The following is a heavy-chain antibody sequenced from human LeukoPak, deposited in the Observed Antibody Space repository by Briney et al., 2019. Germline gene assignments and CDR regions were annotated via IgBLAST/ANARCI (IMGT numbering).Heavy chain of an antibody. J-gene: IGHJ4*02. V-gene: IGHV4-34*01. CDR3: AYTDSSGRLE. CDR1: GGSFSGYY. D-gene: IGHD6-19*01. Sequence: SETLSLTCAVYGGSFSGYYWSWIRQPPGKGLEWIGKINHSGSTNYNPSLKSRVTISVDTSKNQFSLKLSSVTAADTAVYYCAYTDSSGRLERGQGTLVTVSS. CDR2: INHSGST.